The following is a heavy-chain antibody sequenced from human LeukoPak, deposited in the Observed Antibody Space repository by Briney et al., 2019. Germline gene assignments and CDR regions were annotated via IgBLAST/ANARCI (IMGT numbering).Heavy chain of an antibody. V-gene: IGHV3-7*01. D-gene: IGHD6-19*01. Sequence: EGSLRLSCAASGFTFTRHSMNWVRQAPGKGLEWVANIKQDGSEKYYVDSVKGRFTISRDNAKNSLYLQMNSLRAEDTAVYYCARDGQFHRHDAFDIWGQGTLVTVSS. CDR2: IKQDGSEK. J-gene: IGHJ3*02. CDR1: GFTFTRHS. CDR3: ARDGQFHRHDAFDI.